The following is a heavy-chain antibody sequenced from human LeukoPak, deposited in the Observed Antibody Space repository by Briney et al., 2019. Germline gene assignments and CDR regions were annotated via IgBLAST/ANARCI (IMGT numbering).Heavy chain of an antibody. CDR1: GFTFSSYA. Sequence: WSLILSCDASGFTFSSYAFSCVRQAPGNGLRGLAAIGGANNTSYTGSMRGRFTISRDNSKKTVYLQMSSLRVEDTAVNYCAKKGSYSSGWYGGHYFDSWGQGNLVTVSS. J-gene: IGHJ4*01. D-gene: IGHD6-19*01. V-gene: IGHV3-23*01. CDR2: IGGANNT. CDR3: AKKGSYSSGWYGGHYFDS.